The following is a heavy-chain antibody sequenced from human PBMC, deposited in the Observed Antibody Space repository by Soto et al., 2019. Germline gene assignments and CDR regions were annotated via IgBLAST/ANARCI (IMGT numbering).Heavy chain of an antibody. J-gene: IGHJ4*02. Sequence: QVQVVQSGAEVKKPGASVKVSCKASEYTFTSYVIHWVRQAPGQSLEWMGWINAGNGNTKYSQKFQGRVTITRDTSASTAYMELSSLRSEGTAVYYCARELQGLYYFDYWGQGTLVTVSS. D-gene: IGHD4-4*01. V-gene: IGHV1-3*01. CDR1: EYTFTSYV. CDR3: ARELQGLYYFDY. CDR2: INAGNGNT.